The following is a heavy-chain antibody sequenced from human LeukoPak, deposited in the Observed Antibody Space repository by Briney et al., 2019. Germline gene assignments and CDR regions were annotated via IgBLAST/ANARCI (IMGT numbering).Heavy chain of an antibody. CDR1: GFTFSNFD. CDR2: ISGSSSDI. Sequence: PGRSLRLSCAASGFTFSNFDMHWVRQAPGKGLEWVSSISGSSSDISYADSVKGRFTISRDNAKNSVYLQMNSLRAEDTAVYYCATGSSSSFDYWGQGTLVTVSA. V-gene: IGHV3-21*01. CDR3: ATGSSSSFDY. D-gene: IGHD6-13*01. J-gene: IGHJ4*02.